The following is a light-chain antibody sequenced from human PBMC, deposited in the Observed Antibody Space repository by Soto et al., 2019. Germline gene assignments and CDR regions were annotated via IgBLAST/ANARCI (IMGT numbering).Light chain of an antibody. CDR2: SAS. CDR1: RRVSVNS. J-gene: IGKJ3*01. V-gene: IGKV3-20*01. Sequence: EIVLTQSPGPLVLSPGPSATLSCRASRRVSVNSLAWYQQKGGQAPRLLIYSASTRATGVPERFSGSGYGKDFALTSSRLETEDFAVYYCQQYGGSPFTFGPGTKVDIK. CDR3: QQYGGSPFT.